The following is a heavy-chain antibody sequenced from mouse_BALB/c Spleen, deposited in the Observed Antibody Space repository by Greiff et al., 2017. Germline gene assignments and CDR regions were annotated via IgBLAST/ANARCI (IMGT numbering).Heavy chain of an antibody. Sequence: VQLQQSGPELVKPGASVKISCKASGYSFTGYYMHWVKQSHVKSLEWIGRINPYNGATSYNQNFKDKASLTVDKSSSTAYMELHSLTSEDSAVYYCARSDYYGSSWYFDVWGAGTTVTVSS. CDR3: ARSDYYGSSWYFDV. V-gene: IGHV1-31*01. CDR1: GYSFTGYY. D-gene: IGHD1-1*01. J-gene: IGHJ1*01. CDR2: INPYNGAT.